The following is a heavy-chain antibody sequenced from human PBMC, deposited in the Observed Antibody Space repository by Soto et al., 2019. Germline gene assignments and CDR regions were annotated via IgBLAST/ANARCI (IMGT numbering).Heavy chain of an antibody. V-gene: IGHV3-23*01. J-gene: IGHJ4*02. D-gene: IGHD1-26*01. CDR2: ISGSARTI. Sequence: GGSLRLSCAASGLTFSFYPMSWVRQAPGKGLEWVSGISGSARTIYYADPVKGRFTISRDNSKNTLYLQMDSLRAEDTGVYYCANWGKSGSDFWGQGTLVTVPQ. CDR3: ANWGKSGSDF. CDR1: GLTFSFYP.